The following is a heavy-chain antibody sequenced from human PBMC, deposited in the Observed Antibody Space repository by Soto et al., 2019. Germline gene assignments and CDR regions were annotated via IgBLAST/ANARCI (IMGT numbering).Heavy chain of an antibody. J-gene: IGHJ4*02. D-gene: IGHD4-17*01. V-gene: IGHV3-30*18. CDR2: ISYDGSNK. CDR1: GFTFSSYG. CDR3: VQVTVTTRTNDY. Sequence: PGGSLRLSCAASGFTFSSYGMHWVRQAPGKGLEWVAVISYDGSNKYYADSVKGRFTISRDNSKNTLYLQMNSLRAEDTAVYYCVQVTVTTRTNDYWGQGTLVTVSS.